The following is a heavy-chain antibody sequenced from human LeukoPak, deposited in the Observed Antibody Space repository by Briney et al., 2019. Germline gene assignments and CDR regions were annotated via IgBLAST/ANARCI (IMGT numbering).Heavy chain of an antibody. Sequence: NPGGSLRLSCAASGFEFSTQWMSWVRQAPGKGLELVAIVNQGATQKYYVDSVKGRFTISRDNAENSLYLQMNSLRADDTAMYYCAREYYFSHIDDWGKGTTVTVSS. CDR3: AREYYFSHIDD. CDR1: GFEFSTQW. V-gene: IGHV3-7*01. D-gene: IGHD3-10*01. CDR2: VNQGATQK. J-gene: IGHJ6*03.